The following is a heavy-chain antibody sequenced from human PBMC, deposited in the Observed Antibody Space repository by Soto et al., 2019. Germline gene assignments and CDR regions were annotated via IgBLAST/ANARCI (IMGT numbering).Heavy chain of an antibody. D-gene: IGHD5-18*01. CDR1: GFTFSSYW. CDR2: INPDGSAT. J-gene: IGHJ4*02. CDR3: GRGGSDSPMAPGY. V-gene: IGHV3-74*01. Sequence: GGSVRLSXAASGFTFSSYWMHWVRQAPGKGLVWVSRINPDGSATNYADSVKGRFTISRDNAKNTLYLQMNSLRAEDTAVFYCGRGGSDSPMAPGYWGQGTLVTVSS.